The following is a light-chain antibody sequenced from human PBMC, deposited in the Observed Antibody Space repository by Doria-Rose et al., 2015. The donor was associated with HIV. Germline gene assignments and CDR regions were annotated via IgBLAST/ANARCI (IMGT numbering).Light chain of an antibody. CDR1: QSFSSTY. CDR3: HQYGTSWT. Sequence: TQSPGTLSLSPGERATLSCRASQSFSSTYLAWYRQKPGQAPSLLIYDGSTRATGIPDRFSASGSGTDFTLTINRLEPEDFALYYCHQYGTSWTFGQGTKVE. CDR2: DGS. J-gene: IGKJ1*01. V-gene: IGKV3-20*01.